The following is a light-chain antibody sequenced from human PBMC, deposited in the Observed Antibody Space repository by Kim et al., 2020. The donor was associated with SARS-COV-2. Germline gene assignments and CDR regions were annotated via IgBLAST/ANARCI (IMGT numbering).Light chain of an antibody. J-gene: IGLJ3*02. Sequence: QSVLTQPPSVSAAPGQTVTISCSGSDSNIGNSHVSWFQHFPGTAPKLLTYDSNKRFSGIPDRFSASKSGTSATLGITGLQPGDEADYYCAAWDRSLSAVVFGGGTKVTVL. CDR2: DSN. CDR3: AAWDRSLSAVV. V-gene: IGLV1-51*01. CDR1: DSNIGNSH.